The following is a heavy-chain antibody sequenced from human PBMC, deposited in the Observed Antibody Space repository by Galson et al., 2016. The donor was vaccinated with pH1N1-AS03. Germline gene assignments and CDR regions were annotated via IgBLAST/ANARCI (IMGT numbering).Heavy chain of an antibody. CDR1: GDTLSSYT. J-gene: IGHJ4*02. Sequence: SVKVSCKAPGDTLSSYTVNWVRQAPGQGLEWMGGIIALVGTTSYAPKFHGRVAMTADDSTTTAYLELSSLGSEDTAVYYGARGKRDGYNLGAGGYWGQGTLVTVSS. CDR2: IIALVGTT. V-gene: IGHV1-69*13. D-gene: IGHD5-24*01. CDR3: ARGKRDGYNLGAGGY.